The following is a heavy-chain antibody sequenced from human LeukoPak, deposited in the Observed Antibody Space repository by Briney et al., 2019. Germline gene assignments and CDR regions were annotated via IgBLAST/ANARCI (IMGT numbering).Heavy chain of an antibody. CDR2: IYYSGIT. Sequence: SETLSLTCIVSGGSISSTSYYWDWIRQPPGTGLEWIGSIYYSGITYYNPSLKSRVTLSVDTSKNQFSLKLRSVTAADTAVYYCAREGDVVRGAIPYYYYYYMDVWGKGTTVTISS. D-gene: IGHD3-10*01. CDR1: GGSISSTSYY. J-gene: IGHJ6*03. CDR3: AREGDVVRGAIPYYYYYYMDV. V-gene: IGHV4-39*07.